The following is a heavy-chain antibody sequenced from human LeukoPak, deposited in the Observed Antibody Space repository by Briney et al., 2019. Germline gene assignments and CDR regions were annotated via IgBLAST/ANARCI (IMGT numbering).Heavy chain of an antibody. Sequence: SETLSLTCTVSGGSISSYYWSWIRLPPGKGLEWIGYIHSSGTTNYNPSLRSRVTMSLDTSKDQFSLKLSSVTAADTAVYYCARDSSTVTTRHFDYWGQGTLVTVSS. D-gene: IGHD4-17*01. CDR2: IHSSGTT. J-gene: IGHJ4*02. CDR1: GGSISSYY. V-gene: IGHV4-4*08. CDR3: ARDSSTVTTRHFDY.